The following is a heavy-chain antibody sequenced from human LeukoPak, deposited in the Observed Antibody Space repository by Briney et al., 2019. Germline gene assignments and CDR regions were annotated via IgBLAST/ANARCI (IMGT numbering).Heavy chain of an antibody. CDR2: INPNSGDT. J-gene: IGHJ4*02. Sequence: ASVKVSCKASGYTFTGYYMHWVRQAPGQGLEWTGWINPNSGDTNYAQKFQGRVTMIRDTSISTAYMELSRLRSDDTAVYYCARDLSEDDFWSGSNYWGQGTLVTVSS. CDR3: ARDLSEDDFWSGSNY. CDR1: GYTFTGYY. V-gene: IGHV1-2*02. D-gene: IGHD3-3*01.